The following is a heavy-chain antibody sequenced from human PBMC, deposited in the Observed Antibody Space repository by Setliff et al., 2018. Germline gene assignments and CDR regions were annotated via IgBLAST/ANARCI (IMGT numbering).Heavy chain of an antibody. CDR1: GGSIDSHY. J-gene: IGHJ5*02. CDR2: IYYSGNT. CDR3: ARGVYWYRTPSFDP. V-gene: IGHV4-59*11. Sequence: SETLSLTCSVSGGSIDSHYWSWIRQPPGKGLEWIGSIYYSGNTNYNPSLKSRVTISIDTSKNQFSLKLSSVTAADTAVYHCARGVYWYRTPSFDPWGQGTRVTVSS. D-gene: IGHD6-6*01.